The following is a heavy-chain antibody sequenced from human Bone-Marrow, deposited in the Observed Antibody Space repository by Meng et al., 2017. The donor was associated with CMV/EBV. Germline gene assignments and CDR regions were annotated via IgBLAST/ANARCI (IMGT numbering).Heavy chain of an antibody. CDR3: AREGGSGSQYCTNGVCLRWFDP. CDR1: YA. J-gene: IGHJ5*02. D-gene: IGHD2-8*01. CDR2: ISYDGSNE. Sequence: YAMHWGRQAPGKGLEWVAVISYDGSNEYYADSVKGRFTISRDNSKNTLYLQMNSLRAEDTALYYCAREGGSGSQYCTNGVCLRWFDPWGQGTLVTVSS. V-gene: IGHV3-30-3*01.